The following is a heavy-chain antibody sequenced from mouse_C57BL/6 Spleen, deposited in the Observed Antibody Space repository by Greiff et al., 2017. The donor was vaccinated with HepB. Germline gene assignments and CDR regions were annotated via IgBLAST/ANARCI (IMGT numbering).Heavy chain of an antibody. V-gene: IGHV14-4*01. J-gene: IGHJ2*01. D-gene: IGHD1-1*01. CDR3: TTDYGSSYGDY. CDR1: GFNIKDDY. CDR2: IDPENGDT. Sequence: EVQLKESGAELVRPGASVKLSCTASGFNIKDDYMHWVKQRPEQGLEWIGWIDPENGDTEYASKFQGKATIPADTSSNTAYLPLSSLTSEDTAVYYCTTDYGSSYGDYWGQGTTLTVSS.